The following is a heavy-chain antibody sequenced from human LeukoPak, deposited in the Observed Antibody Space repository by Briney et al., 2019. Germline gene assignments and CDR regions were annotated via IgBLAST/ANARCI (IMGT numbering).Heavy chain of an antibody. V-gene: IGHV1-2*02. CDR2: INPNSGGT. Sequence: GSVKVSCKASGYTFTGYYMHWVRQAPGQGLEWVGWINPNSGGTNYAQKFQGRVTMTRDTSISTAYMKLSRLRSDDTAVYYCARVITAMVPDYWGQGTLVTVSS. J-gene: IGHJ4*02. CDR3: ARVITAMVPDY. CDR1: GYTFTGYY. D-gene: IGHD5-18*01.